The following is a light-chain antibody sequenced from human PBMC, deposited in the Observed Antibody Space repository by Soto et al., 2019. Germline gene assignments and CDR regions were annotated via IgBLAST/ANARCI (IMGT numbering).Light chain of an antibody. Sequence: EIVMTQSPATRSVSPGERATLSCRASQSVSGNLAWYQQKPGQAPRLLIYGASTRATGIPARFSGSGSGTEFTLTISSLQSEDFAVYYCQQYNNWPPWTFGQGTKVDIK. CDR2: GAS. CDR1: QSVSGN. CDR3: QQYNNWPPWT. J-gene: IGKJ1*01. V-gene: IGKV3-15*01.